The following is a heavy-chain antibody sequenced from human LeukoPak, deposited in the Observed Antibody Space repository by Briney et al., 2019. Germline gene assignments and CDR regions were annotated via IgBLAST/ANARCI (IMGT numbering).Heavy chain of an antibody. CDR1: GGSISTYY. CDR3: AREGTSGTHLNWFDP. CDR2: IYYSGST. Sequence: SETLSLTCTVSGGSISTYYWSWIRQPAGKGLEWIGYIYYSGSTNYNPSLKSRVTISVDTSKNQFSLKLSSVTAADTTVYYCAREGTSGTHLNWFDPWGQGTLVTVSS. V-gene: IGHV4-59*01. J-gene: IGHJ5*02. D-gene: IGHD1-1*01.